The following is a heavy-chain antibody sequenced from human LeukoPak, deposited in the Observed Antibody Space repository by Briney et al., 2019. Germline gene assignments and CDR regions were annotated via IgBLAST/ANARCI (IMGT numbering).Heavy chain of an antibody. D-gene: IGHD3-10*01. CDR1: GFTFSSYA. V-gene: IGHV3-30-3*01. CDR2: ISYDGSNK. CDR3: ARDLYYYGSGSFGKYYYYGMEV. Sequence: PGGSLRLSCAASGFTFSSYAMHWVRQAPGKGLEWVAVISYDGSNKYYADSVKGRFTISRDNSKNTLYLQMNSLRAEDTAVYYCARDLYYYGSGSFGKYYYYGMEVWGQGTTVTVSS. J-gene: IGHJ6*02.